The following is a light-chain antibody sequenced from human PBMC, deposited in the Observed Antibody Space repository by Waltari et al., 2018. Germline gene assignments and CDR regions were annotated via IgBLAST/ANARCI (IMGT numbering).Light chain of an antibody. V-gene: IGLV2-23*02. CDR3: CSYAGGDAWV. CDR2: EVN. Sequence: QSALTQTASVSGSPGQSITISCTGTRSDVGTYDVVPWYQQYPGKAPKLIIYEVNKWPPWFCPPFSGSKSGDTASLTISGLQADDEATYYCCSYAGGDAWVFGGGTQVTVL. CDR1: RSDVGTYDV. J-gene: IGLJ3*02.